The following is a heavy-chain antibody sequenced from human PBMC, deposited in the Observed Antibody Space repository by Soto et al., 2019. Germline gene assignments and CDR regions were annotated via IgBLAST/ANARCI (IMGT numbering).Heavy chain of an antibody. J-gene: IGHJ6*02. Sequence: GGSLRLSCAAARFPFSSYAMSWVRPAPGKGLEWVSAISGSGGSTYYADSVKGRFTISRDNSKNTLYLQMNSLRAEDTAVYYCAKDGKTVTVNYYYYYYGMDVWGQGTTVTVSS. V-gene: IGHV3-23*01. CDR1: RFPFSSYA. D-gene: IGHD4-17*01. CDR3: AKDGKTVTVNYYYYYYGMDV. CDR2: ISGSGGST.